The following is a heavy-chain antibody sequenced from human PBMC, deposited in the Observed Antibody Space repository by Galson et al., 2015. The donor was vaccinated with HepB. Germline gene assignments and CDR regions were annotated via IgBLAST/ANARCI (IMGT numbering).Heavy chain of an antibody. CDR2: PGDSDT. CDR3: ATMLKGGAFDI. J-gene: IGHJ3*02. Sequence: PGDSDTRYSPSFQGQVTISADKSISTAYLQWSSLKASDTAMYYCATMLKGGAFDIWGQGTMVTVSS. V-gene: IGHV5-51*01. D-gene: IGHD3-10*02.